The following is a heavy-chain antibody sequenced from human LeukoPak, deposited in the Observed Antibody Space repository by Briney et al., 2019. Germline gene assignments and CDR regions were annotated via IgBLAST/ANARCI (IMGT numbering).Heavy chain of an antibody. D-gene: IGHD6-19*01. CDR2: INTNTGNP. CDR1: GYTLTELS. Sequence: ASVKVSCKVSGYTLTELSMHWVRQAPGQGLEWMGWINTNTGNPTYAQGFTGRFVFSLDTSVSTAYLQISSLKAEDTAVYYCARDRGSSGWSREPDPWGQGTLVTVSS. V-gene: IGHV7-4-1*02. J-gene: IGHJ5*02. CDR3: ARDRGSSGWSREPDP.